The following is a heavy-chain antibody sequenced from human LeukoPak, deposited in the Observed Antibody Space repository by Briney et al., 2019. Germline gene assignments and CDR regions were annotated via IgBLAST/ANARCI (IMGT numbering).Heavy chain of an antibody. CDR2: INPSGGST. V-gene: IGHV1-46*01. D-gene: IGHD2-2*01. Sequence: ASVKVSCRASGYTFTSYYMHWVRQAPGQGLEWMGIINPSGGSTSYAQKFQGRVTMTRDMSTSTVYMELSSLRSEDTAVYYCARDFSARYCSSTSSSSYFDYWGQGTLVTVSS. CDR3: ARDFSARYCSSTSSSSYFDY. J-gene: IGHJ4*02. CDR1: GYTFTSYY.